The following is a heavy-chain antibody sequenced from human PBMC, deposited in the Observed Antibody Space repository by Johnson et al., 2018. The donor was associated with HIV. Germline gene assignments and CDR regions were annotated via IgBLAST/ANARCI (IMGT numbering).Heavy chain of an antibody. CDR1: GFTFSSYG. Sequence: QVQLVESGGGVVQPGRSLRLSCAASGFTFSSYGMHWVRQAPGKGLEWVAVISYDGSNKYNADSVKGRFTISRDNSKNTLYLQMDGLRPEDTALYYCARESAGTTIHDAFDIWGQGTMVTVSS. CDR2: ISYDGSNK. J-gene: IGHJ3*02. V-gene: IGHV3-30*03. D-gene: IGHD1-1*01. CDR3: ARESAGTTIHDAFDI.